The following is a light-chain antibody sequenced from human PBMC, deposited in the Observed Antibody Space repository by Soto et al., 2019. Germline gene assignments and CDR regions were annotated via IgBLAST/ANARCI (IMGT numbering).Light chain of an antibody. CDR1: QSVSSNY. V-gene: IGKV3-20*01. CDR2: GAS. CDR3: QQYGSSPTWT. J-gene: IGKJ1*01. Sequence: ESVLTQSPGTLSLSPGERATLSFRAIQSVSSNYLAWYQQKPGQAPRLLIYGASTRASGIPDRFSGSGSGTDFTLTISRLEPEDSAVYYCQQYGSSPTWTFGQGTKVDI.